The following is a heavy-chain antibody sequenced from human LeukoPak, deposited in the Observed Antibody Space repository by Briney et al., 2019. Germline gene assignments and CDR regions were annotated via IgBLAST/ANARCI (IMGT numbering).Heavy chain of an antibody. Sequence: PGRSLRLSCAASGFTFSSYAMSWVRQAPGKGLEWVSAISGSGGSTYYADSVKGRFTISIDNSKDTLYLQMNSLRAEDTAVYYCAKDHYYDSSNFDYWGQGTLVTVSS. CDR2: ISGSGGST. CDR3: AKDHYYDSSNFDY. J-gene: IGHJ4*02. V-gene: IGHV3-23*01. D-gene: IGHD3-22*01. CDR1: GFTFSSYA.